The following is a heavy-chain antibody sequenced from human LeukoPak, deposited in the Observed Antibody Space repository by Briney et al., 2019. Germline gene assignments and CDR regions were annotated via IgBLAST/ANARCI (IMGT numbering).Heavy chain of an antibody. CDR1: GFTFSSYS. Sequence: GGSLRLSCAASGFTFSSYSMNWVRQAPGKGLEWVSSISSSSYIYYADSVKGRFTISRDNAKNSLYLQMNSLRAEDTAVYYCARAPPAGDFDWLDYYYMDVWGKGTTVTVSS. CDR3: ARAPPAGDFDWLDYYYMDV. D-gene: IGHD3-9*01. V-gene: IGHV3-21*01. CDR2: ISSSSYI. J-gene: IGHJ6*03.